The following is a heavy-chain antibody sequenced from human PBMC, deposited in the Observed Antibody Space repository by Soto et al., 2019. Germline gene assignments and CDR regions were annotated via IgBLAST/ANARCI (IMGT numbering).Heavy chain of an antibody. V-gene: IGHV4-39*01. J-gene: IGHJ4*02. D-gene: IGHD6-6*01. CDR1: GGAIYSPSYY. Sequence: PSETLSLTCTVSGGAIYSPSYYWGWIRQTPGKGLKYIGTIYYSGSTFNNPSLGRRVVISLDASKKQVSLNLSSATAADTAVYYCARLSGRRYFQYWGQGALVTVSS. CDR3: ARLSGRRYFQY. CDR2: IYYSGST.